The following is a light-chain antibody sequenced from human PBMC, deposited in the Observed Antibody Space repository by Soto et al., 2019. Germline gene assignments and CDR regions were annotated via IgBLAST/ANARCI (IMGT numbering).Light chain of an antibody. V-gene: IGKV3-20*01. J-gene: IGKJ5*01. Sequence: EIVLTQSPGALSLSPGERATLSCRASKRVSINDLAWYQQKPGQAPRLLIYGASSRATGIPDRFSGSGSGTDFTLTISRLEPEDFAVYYCQQYSSSRWTFGQGTRLEIK. CDR1: KRVSIND. CDR3: QQYSSSRWT. CDR2: GAS.